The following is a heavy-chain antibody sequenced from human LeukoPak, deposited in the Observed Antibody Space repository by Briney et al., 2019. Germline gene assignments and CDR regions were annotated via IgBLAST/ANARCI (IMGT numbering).Heavy chain of an antibody. Sequence: LSGGSLRLSCAASGFTFSRYDMHWVRKATGKVLEWVSGIGTAGDTYYAGSVKGRFTISRENAKNSLYLQMNSLTAGDTAVYYCAGAGSETQWRAFDFWGQGTLVTVFS. D-gene: IGHD6-19*01. CDR3: AGAGSETQWRAFDF. CDR2: IGTAGDT. CDR1: GFTFSRYD. V-gene: IGHV3-13*01. J-gene: IGHJ4*02.